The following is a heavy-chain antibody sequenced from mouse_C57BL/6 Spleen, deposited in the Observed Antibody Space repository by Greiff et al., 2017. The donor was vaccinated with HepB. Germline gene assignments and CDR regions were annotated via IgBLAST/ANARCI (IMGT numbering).Heavy chain of an antibody. D-gene: IGHD2-4*01. V-gene: IGHV1-47*01. CDR1: GYTFTTYP. Sequence: VQLQQSGAELVKPGASVEMSCKASGYTFTTYPIEWMKQNHGKSLEWIGNFHPYNDDTKYNEKFKGKATLTVEKSSSTVYLELSRLTSDDSAVYYCAMIYYDYDDGYYFDYWGQGTTLTVSS. CDR3: AMIYYDYDDGYYFDY. J-gene: IGHJ2*01. CDR2: FHPYNDDT.